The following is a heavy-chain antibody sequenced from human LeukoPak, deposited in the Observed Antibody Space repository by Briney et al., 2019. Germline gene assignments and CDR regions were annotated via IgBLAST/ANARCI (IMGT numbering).Heavy chain of an antibody. CDR1: GLTVSSNY. V-gene: IGHV3-53*01. J-gene: IGHJ6*03. Sequence: GGSLRLSCAASGLTVSSNYMSWVRQAPGKGLEWVSVIYSGGSTYYADSVKGRFTISRDNSKNTLYLQMNSLRAEDTAVYYCARLAPHYYYYYMDVWGKGTTVTVSS. D-gene: IGHD3-3*02. CDR3: ARLAPHYYYYYMDV. CDR2: IYSGGST.